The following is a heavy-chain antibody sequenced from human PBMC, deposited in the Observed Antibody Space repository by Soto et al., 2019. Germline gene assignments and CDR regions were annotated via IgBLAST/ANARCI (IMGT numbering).Heavy chain of an antibody. Sequence: GGSLRLSCAASGFTFSSYWMSWVRQAPGKGLEWVANIKQDGSEKYYVDSVKGRFTISRDNAKNSLYLQMNSLRAEDTAVYYCARDGSAVPAAKNYYGMDVWGQGTTVTVSS. CDR1: GFTFSSYW. CDR3: ARDGSAVPAAKNYYGMDV. V-gene: IGHV3-7*03. CDR2: IKQDGSEK. J-gene: IGHJ6*02. D-gene: IGHD2-2*01.